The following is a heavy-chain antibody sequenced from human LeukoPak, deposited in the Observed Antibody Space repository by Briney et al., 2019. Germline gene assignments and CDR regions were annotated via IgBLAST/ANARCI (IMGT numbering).Heavy chain of an antibody. CDR3: ASISVYDSSGYYY. J-gene: IGHJ4*02. V-gene: IGHV1-69*06. D-gene: IGHD3-22*01. CDR2: IIPIFDTT. CDR1: GGTFSSYA. Sequence: SVKVSCKAPGGTFSSYAISWVRQAPGQGLEWMGGIIPIFDTTNYAQKFQGRVTITADKSTSTAYMELSSLRSEDTAVYYCASISVYDSSGYYYWGQGTLVTVSS.